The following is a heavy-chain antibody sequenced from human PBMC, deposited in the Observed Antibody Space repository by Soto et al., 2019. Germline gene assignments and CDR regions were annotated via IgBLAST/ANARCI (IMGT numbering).Heavy chain of an antibody. CDR3: ARGGTFHWNHIDY. D-gene: IGHD1-1*01. CDR1: GFSLSTISFC. CDR2: IDWNNIK. Sequence: SGPTLVNPTETLTLTFAFSGFSLSTISFCVTWIRHPPGKALEWLALIDWNNIKYYKTSLKTRLTLSKGTSRNQVVLTMTNVDPVDTGTYYCARGGTFHWNHIDYWGQGTLVTVSS. J-gene: IGHJ4*02. V-gene: IGHV2-70*01.